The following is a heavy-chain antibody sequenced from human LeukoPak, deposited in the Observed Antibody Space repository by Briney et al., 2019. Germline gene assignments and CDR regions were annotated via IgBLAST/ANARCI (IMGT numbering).Heavy chain of an antibody. J-gene: IGHJ3*02. CDR1: GFTFSDYY. Sequence: GGSLRLSCAASGFTFSDYYMSWIRQAPGKGLDWVSYITSSGSTMFYADSVKGRFTISRDNAKNSLYLQMNSLRAEDTAVYYCARAFHDAFDIWGQGTMATVSS. V-gene: IGHV3-11*01. CDR3: ARAFHDAFDI. CDR2: ITSSGSTM.